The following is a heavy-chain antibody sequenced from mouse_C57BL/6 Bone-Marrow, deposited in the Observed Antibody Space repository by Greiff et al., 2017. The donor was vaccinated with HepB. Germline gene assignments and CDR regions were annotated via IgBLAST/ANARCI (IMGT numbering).Heavy chain of an antibody. CDR2: ILPGSGST. Sequence: QVQLQQSGAELMKPGASVKLSCKATGYTFTGYWIEWVKQRPGHGLEWIGEILPGSGSTNYNEKFKGKATFTADTSSNTAYMQLSSLTTEDSAIYYCARSGYGGGIYYYAMDYWGQGTSVTVSS. D-gene: IGHD2-2*01. CDR1: GYTFTGYW. CDR3: ARSGYGGGIYYYAMDY. V-gene: IGHV1-9*01. J-gene: IGHJ4*01.